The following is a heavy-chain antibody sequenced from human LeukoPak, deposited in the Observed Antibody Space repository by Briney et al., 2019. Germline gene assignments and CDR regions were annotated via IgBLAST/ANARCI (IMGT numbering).Heavy chain of an antibody. V-gene: IGHV4-30-4*08. CDR2: IYYSGST. D-gene: IGHD3-10*01. CDR1: GGSISSGDYY. Sequence: SQTLSLTCTVSGGSISSGDYYWSWIRQPPGKGLEWIGYIYYSGSTYYNPSLESRVTISVDTSKNQFSLKLSSVTAADTAVYYCARVSGGSGSYRYYFDYWGQGTLVTVSS. CDR3: ARVSGGSGSYRYYFDY. J-gene: IGHJ4*02.